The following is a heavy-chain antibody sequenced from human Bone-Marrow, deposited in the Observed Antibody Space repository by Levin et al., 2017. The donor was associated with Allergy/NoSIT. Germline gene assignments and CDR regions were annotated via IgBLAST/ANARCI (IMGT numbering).Heavy chain of an antibody. CDR3: AKLPTVVTLRYYFEN. CDR2: LSASGSGT. V-gene: IGHV3-23*01. J-gene: IGHJ4*02. CDR1: GFTVSSYA. Sequence: GKSLKISCAASGFTVSSYAMSWVRQAPGKGLEWVSGLSASGSGTYYADSVKGRFTISRDNSKNTLYLQMSSLRVEDTAIYYCAKLPTVVTLRYYFENWGQGTLVTVSS. D-gene: IGHD4-23*01.